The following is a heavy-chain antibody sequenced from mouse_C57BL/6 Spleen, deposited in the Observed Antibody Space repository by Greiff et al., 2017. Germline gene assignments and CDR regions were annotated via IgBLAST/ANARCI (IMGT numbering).Heavy chain of an antibody. V-gene: IGHV1-62-2*01. Sequence: QVQLQQSGAELVKPGASVKLSCKASGYTFTEYTIHWVKQRSGQGLEWIGWFYPGRGSIKYNEKFKDKATLTADKSASTVYMELSSLTSEDSAVYFCARHEDYGSLFAYWGQGTLVTVSA. CDR1: GYTFTEYT. J-gene: IGHJ3*01. CDR3: ARHEDYGSLFAY. CDR2: FYPGRGSI. D-gene: IGHD1-1*01.